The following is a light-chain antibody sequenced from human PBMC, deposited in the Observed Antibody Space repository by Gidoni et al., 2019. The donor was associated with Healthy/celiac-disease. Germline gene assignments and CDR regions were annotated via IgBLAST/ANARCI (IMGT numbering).Light chain of an antibody. V-gene: IGKV1-39*01. CDR2: AAS. CDR1: QSISSY. J-gene: IGKJ2*01. Sequence: DIQMTQSPSSLSASVGDRVTITCRASQSISSYLNWYQQKPGNAPKLLNYAASSLQSGVPSRCSGSGSGTDFTLTISSLQPEDFATYYCQQSYSTPWTFGQGTKLEIK. CDR3: QQSYSTPWT.